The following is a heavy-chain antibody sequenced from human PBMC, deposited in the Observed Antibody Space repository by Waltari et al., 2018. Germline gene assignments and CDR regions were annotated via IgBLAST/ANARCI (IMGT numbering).Heavy chain of an antibody. V-gene: IGHV4-38-2*01. CDR1: GHSIRSEYF. J-gene: IGHJ4*02. CDR3: AAVAWHYSVRIDY. D-gene: IGHD6-19*01. Sequence: QVQLQESGPGLVKPSETLSLTCAVFGHSIRSEYFWGWIRQPPGKGLEWIGTTHHDGTTFYRPSLQTRLTISLDTSHNQFSLRLRSMTAADTAVYYCAAVAWHYSVRIDYWGQGTLVTVSS. CDR2: THHDGTT.